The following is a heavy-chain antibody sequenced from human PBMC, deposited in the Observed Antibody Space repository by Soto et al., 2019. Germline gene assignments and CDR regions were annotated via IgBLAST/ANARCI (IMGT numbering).Heavy chain of an antibody. CDR3: AALLQGSSGWERWFDP. D-gene: IGHD6-19*01. Sequence: SETLSLTCSVSNGSISSGYWSWIRQPPGKGLEWIGYIHNSGSINYNPSLKSRLTISLDTSKNQISLKLRSVTAADTAVYYCAALLQGSSGWERWFDPWGQGTLVTVS. CDR1: NGSISSGY. J-gene: IGHJ5*02. CDR2: IHNSGSI. V-gene: IGHV4-59*01.